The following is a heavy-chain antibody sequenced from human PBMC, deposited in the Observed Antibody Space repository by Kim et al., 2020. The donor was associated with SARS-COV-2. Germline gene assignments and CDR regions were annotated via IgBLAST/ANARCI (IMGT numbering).Heavy chain of an antibody. CDR2: ISGDGGTT. D-gene: IGHD6-6*01. CDR3: AKDGSSSSGPFDY. J-gene: IGHJ4*02. CDR1: GFTFDDYA. V-gene: IGHV3-43*02. Sequence: GGSLRLSCAASGFTFDDYAMHWVRQPPGKGLEWVSLISGDGGTTYYEDSVKGRFTISRDNSDNSLYLQMNSLRTEETALYYCAKDGSSSSGPFDYWGQGTLVTVSS.